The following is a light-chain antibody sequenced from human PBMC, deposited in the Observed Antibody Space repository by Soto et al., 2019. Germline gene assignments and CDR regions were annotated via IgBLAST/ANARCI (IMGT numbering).Light chain of an antibody. CDR3: QQYGNSPPYS. CDR1: QSVSRSH. V-gene: IGKV3-20*01. J-gene: IGKJ2*03. CDR2: GAS. Sequence: EIVLTQSPGTLSLSPGERATLSCRASQSVSRSHLAWYQQKPGQAPRLLIYGASSRATGIADRFSGSGSGTYSTLTISRLEPEAFAVYYCQQYGNSPPYSFGQGTKLEIK.